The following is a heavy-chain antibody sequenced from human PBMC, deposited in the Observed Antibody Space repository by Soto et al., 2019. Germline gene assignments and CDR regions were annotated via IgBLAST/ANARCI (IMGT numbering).Heavy chain of an antibody. CDR1: GYSFTSYR. CDR2: IDPSDSYT. J-gene: IGHJ3*02. Sequence: PGESLKISCKGSGYSFTSYRISWVRQMPWKGLEWMGRIDPSDSYTNYSPSFQGHVTISADKSISTAYLQWSSLKASDTAMYYCARQGDILTGDAFDIWGQGTMVTVSS. D-gene: IGHD3-9*01. CDR3: ARQGDILTGDAFDI. V-gene: IGHV5-10-1*01.